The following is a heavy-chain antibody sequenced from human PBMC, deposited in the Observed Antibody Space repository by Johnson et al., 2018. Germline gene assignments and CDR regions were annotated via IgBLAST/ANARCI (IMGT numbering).Heavy chain of an antibody. J-gene: IGHJ6*03. Sequence: VQLVESGGGLVQPGGSLRLSCAASGFTFSIYNMNWVRQAPGKGLEWTSYISSSSGTIKYADSVNGRFTISRDNAKNSLYLQMNSLRGEDPAGYYCAGGYGSGMGYYMDVWGKGTTVTVSS. V-gene: IGHV3-48*01. D-gene: IGHD3-10*01. CDR1: GFTFSIYN. CDR2: ISSSSGTI. CDR3: AGGYGSGMGYYMDV.